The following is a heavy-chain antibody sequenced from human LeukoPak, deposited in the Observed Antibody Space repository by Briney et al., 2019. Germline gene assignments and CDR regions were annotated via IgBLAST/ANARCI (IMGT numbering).Heavy chain of an antibody. J-gene: IGHJ4*02. CDR3: AKGSGYDTDFDY. V-gene: IGHV3-23*01. Sequence: GGSLRLSCATSGFTFSTYVMSWVRQAPGKGLEGVSGISGSGDNTYYADSVKGRFTISRDNSKNTLYLQMNSLRAEDTAVYYCAKGSGYDTDFDYWGQGTLVTVSS. D-gene: IGHD3-9*01. CDR2: ISGSGDNT. CDR1: GFTFSTYV.